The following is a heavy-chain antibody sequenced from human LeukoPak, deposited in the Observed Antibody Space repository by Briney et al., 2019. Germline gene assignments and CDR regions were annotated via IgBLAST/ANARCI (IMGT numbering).Heavy chain of an antibody. J-gene: IGHJ5*02. D-gene: IGHD4-17*01. Sequence: GGSLRLSCAASGFNFDDYVMNWVRQAPGKGLEWVGRIKSKTDGGTTDYAAPVKGRFTISRDDSKNTLYLQMNSLKTEDTAVYYCTTGTDYGDYGLGWFDPWGQGTLVTVSS. CDR3: TTGTDYGDYGLGWFDP. CDR2: IKSKTDGGTT. CDR1: GFNFDDYV. V-gene: IGHV3-15*01.